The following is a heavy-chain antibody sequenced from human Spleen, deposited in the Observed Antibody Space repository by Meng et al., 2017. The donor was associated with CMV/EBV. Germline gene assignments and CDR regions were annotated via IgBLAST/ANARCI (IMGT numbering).Heavy chain of an antibody. J-gene: IGHJ6*02. V-gene: IGHV3-74*01. CDR1: GFTFSSYW. CDR2: IFTDESSA. CDR3: ARATYSNAMDV. Sequence: GESLKISCAASGFTFSSYWMHWVRQVPGKGLVWVSHIFTDESSASYADSVKGRFTISRDNAKNTLYLQMNSLRAEDTAVYFCARATYSNAMDVWGQGTTVTVSS. D-gene: IGHD2-15*01.